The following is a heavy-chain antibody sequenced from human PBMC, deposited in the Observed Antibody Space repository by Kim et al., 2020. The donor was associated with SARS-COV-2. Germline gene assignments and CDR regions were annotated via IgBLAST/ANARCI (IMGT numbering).Heavy chain of an antibody. CDR3: AREYHGSGEFDP. CDR1: GFTFSRHW. Sequence: GGSLRLSCAASGFTFSRHWMYWVRQVPGKGLVWVSRMNPDGTTASYADSVRGRFTISRHNAKNTLYLQMNSLRAEDTAVYYCAREYHGSGEFDPWGQGTLVTVSS. V-gene: IGHV3-74*01. J-gene: IGHJ5*02. D-gene: IGHD3-10*01. CDR2: MNPDGTTA.